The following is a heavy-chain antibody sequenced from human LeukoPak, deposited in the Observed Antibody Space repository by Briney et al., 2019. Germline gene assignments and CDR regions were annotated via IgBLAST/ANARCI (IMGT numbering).Heavy chain of an antibody. Sequence: SETLSLTCTVSGGSFRIGGYSWSWIRQPPGKGLEWIGHIFHTGSAHYNPSLKSRVTMSLDRSKSQCSLILSSVTAADTAVYYCAKDPIVPSDDYYDFWSGYYPWGQGTLVSVSS. D-gene: IGHD3-3*01. CDR2: IFHTGSA. CDR1: GGSFRIGGYS. V-gene: IGHV4-30-2*01. J-gene: IGHJ5*02. CDR3: AKDPIVPSDDYYDFWSGYYP.